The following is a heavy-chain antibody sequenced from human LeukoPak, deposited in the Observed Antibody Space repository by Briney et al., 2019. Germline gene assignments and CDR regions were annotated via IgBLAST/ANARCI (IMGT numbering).Heavy chain of an antibody. CDR3: ARRYCSSTSCQLDY. D-gene: IGHD2-2*01. J-gene: IGHJ4*02. V-gene: IGHV1-2*02. CDR1: GYTFTGYY. Sequence: ASVKVSCKASGYTFTGYYMHWVRQAPGQGLEWMGWINPNSGGSNYAQKFQGRVTMTRDTSISTAYMELSRLRSDDTAVYYCARRYCSSTSCQLDYWGQGTLVTVSS. CDR2: INPNSGGS.